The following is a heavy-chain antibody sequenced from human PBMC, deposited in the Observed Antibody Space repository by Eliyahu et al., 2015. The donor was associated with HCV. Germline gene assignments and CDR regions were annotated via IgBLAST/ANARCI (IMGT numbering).Heavy chain of an antibody. Sequence: FTISRDDSKSIAYLQMNSLKTEDTAVYYCTRGTTVAVVIDYWGQGTLVTVSS. CDR3: TRGTTVAVVIDY. J-gene: IGHJ4*02. D-gene: IGHD4-11*01. V-gene: IGHV3-49*02.